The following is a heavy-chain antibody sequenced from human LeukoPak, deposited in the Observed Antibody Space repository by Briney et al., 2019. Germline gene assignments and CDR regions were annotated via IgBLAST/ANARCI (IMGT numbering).Heavy chain of an antibody. J-gene: IGHJ4*02. D-gene: IGHD2-2*01. Sequence: PSETLSLTCTVSGGSISSYYWSWIRQPPGKGLEWIVYIYYSGSTNYNPSLKSRVTISVDTSKNQFSLKLSSVTAADTAVYYCARLSYCSSTSCYVGYFDYWGQGTLVTVSS. CDR2: IYYSGST. CDR1: GGSISSYY. V-gene: IGHV4-59*08. CDR3: ARLSYCSSTSCYVGYFDY.